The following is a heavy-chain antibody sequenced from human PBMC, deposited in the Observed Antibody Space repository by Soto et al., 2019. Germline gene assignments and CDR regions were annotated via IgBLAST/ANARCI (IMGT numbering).Heavy chain of an antibody. V-gene: IGHV3-23*01. CDR3: AKRAYDFWSGYGPWFDP. CDR1: GFTFSSYA. D-gene: IGHD3-3*01. J-gene: IGHJ5*02. CDR2: ISGSGGST. Sequence: GGSLRLSCAASGFTFSSYAMSWVRQAPGKGLEWVSAISGSGGSTYYADSVKGRFTISRDNSKNTLYLQMNSLRAEDTAVYYCAKRAYDFWSGYGPWFDPWAQGTLVTVSS.